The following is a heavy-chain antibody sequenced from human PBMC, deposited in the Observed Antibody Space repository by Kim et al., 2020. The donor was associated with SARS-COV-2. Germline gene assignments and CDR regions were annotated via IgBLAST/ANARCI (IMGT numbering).Heavy chain of an antibody. J-gene: IGHJ4*02. CDR1: GFTFSHCW. CDR3: ARDSDWSFDY. V-gene: IGHV3-7*03. CDR2: IQQDGSEI. Sequence: GGSLRLSCAASGFTFSHCWMSWVRQAPGKGPEWVANIQQDGSEINYVDSMKGRFTVSRDNAKNSLYLQMNSLRVDDTAVYYCARDSDWSFDYWGQGTLVT. D-gene: IGHD3-9*01.